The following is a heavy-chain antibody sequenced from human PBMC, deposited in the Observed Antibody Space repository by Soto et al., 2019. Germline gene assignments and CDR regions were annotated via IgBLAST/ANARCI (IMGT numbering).Heavy chain of an antibody. CDR3: AKDSGGIHFYASGTYVYNWFDP. CDR2: ISYDGSNK. J-gene: IGHJ5*02. V-gene: IGHV3-30*18. D-gene: IGHD3-10*01. Sequence: QVQLVESGGGVVQPGRSLRLSCAASGFTFNNFAMHWVRQAPGKGLEWVAAISYDGSNKFYADSVRGRFTISRDNSKNTLYLQMNSLIAEDTAVYYCAKDSGGIHFYASGTYVYNWFDPWGQGTLVTVSS. CDR1: GFTFNNFA.